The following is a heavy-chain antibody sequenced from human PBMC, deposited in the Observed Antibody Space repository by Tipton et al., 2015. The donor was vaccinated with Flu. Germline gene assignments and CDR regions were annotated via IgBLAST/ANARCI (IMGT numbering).Heavy chain of an antibody. V-gene: IGHV3-66*02. J-gene: IGHJ4*02. CDR2: IYTGTRT. Sequence: GSLRLSCAASGFIVNKYYMSWVRQAPGKGLERVSVIYTGTRTHYADSVQGRFTISRDNSKNTLYLQMNSLRAEDTAVYYCARSGYSYGYIDLWAQGTLVTVSS. CDR1: GFIVNKYY. CDR3: ARSGYSYGYIDL. D-gene: IGHD6-25*01.